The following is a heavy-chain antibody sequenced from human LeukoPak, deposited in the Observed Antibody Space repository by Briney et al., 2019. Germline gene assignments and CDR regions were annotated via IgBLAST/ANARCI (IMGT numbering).Heavy chain of an antibody. D-gene: IGHD6-13*01. CDR2: ISSSSS. Sequence: GGSLRLSCAASGFTFSTYTMNWVRQAPGKGLEWVSSISSSSSYYADSVKGRFTISRDNAKNSLYLQMNSLRVGDTAVYYCAKSFGYSRSWFDNWGQGTLVTVSS. CDR3: AKSFGYSRSWFDN. V-gene: IGHV3-21*04. CDR1: GFTFSTYT. J-gene: IGHJ4*02.